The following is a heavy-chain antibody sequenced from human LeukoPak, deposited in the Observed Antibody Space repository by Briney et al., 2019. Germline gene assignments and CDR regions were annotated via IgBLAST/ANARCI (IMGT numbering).Heavy chain of an antibody. CDR2: ISSGSSTI. Sequence: GGSLRLSCAASGFTFNTYSMNWVRQAPGKGLEWISYISSGSSTIYYADSVKGRFTISRDNAKNSLYLQLNSLRAEDTAVYYCARDQVAVAGTEEYGMDVWGQGTTVTVSS. D-gene: IGHD6-19*01. V-gene: IGHV3-48*01. J-gene: IGHJ6*02. CDR3: ARDQVAVAGTEEYGMDV. CDR1: GFTFNTYS.